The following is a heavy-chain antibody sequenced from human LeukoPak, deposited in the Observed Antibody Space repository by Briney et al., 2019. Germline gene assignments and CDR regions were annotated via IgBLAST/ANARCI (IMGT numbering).Heavy chain of an antibody. CDR2: ISGYNGNT. Sequence: GASVKVSCKASGYTFTSYGISWLRQAPGQGLEWMGWISGYNGNTNYAQKLQGRVTMTTDTSTNTAYMELRRLRSDDTAVYYCARRPLAGATRVDFWGQGTLVTVSS. D-gene: IGHD1-26*01. V-gene: IGHV1-18*01. J-gene: IGHJ4*02. CDR3: ARRPLAGATRVDF. CDR1: GYTFTSYG.